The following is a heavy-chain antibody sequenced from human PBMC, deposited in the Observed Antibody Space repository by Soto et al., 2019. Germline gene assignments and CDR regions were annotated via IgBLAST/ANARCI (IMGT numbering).Heavy chain of an antibody. D-gene: IGHD2-2*01. J-gene: IGHJ4*02. CDR2: ISGSGGST. CDR1: GFTFSSYA. V-gene: IGHV3-23*01. Sequence: LRLSCSASGFTFSSYAMSWVRQAPGKGLEWVSAISGSGGSTYYADSVKGRFTISRDNSKNTLYLQMNSLRAEDTAVYYCAKFQDIVVVPAADLDYWGQGTLVTV. CDR3: AKFQDIVVVPAADLDY.